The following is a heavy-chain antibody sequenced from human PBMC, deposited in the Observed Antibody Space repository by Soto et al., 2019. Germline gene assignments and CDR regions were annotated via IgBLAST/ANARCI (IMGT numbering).Heavy chain of an antibody. CDR1: GFTFSTSG. D-gene: IGHD4-4*01. CDR3: ARLSRVGVTTFLIDNWLDP. J-gene: IGHJ5*02. Sequence: GGSLRLSCAASGFTFSTSGMHWVRQAPGNGLEWVAVISYEGSNKYYADSVKGRFTISRDNSKNTLYLQMNSLRAEDTAVYYCARLSRVGVTTFLIDNWLDPWGQGTLVTVSS. CDR2: ISYEGSNK. V-gene: IGHV3-30*03.